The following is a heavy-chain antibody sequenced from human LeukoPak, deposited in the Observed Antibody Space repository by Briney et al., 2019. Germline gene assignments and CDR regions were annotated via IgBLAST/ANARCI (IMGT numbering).Heavy chain of an antibody. CDR2: LYYSGST. V-gene: IGHV4-59*01. CDR3: ARRHVEYSSSSDPYYFDY. Sequence: PSETLSLTCTVSGVSISSYYWTCIRQPPGKGLEWIGSLYYSGSTNYNPSLKSRVTISVDTSKNQFSLKLSSVTAADTAVYYCARRHVEYSSSSDPYYFDYWGQGTLVTVSS. J-gene: IGHJ4*02. D-gene: IGHD6-6*01. CDR1: GVSISSYY.